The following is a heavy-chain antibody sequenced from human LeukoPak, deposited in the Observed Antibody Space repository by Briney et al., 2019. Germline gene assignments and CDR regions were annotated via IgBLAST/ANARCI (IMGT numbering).Heavy chain of an antibody. Sequence: GGSLRLSCAASGFTFSSYSMNWVRQAPGKGLEWVSSISSSSSYIYYADSVKGRFTISRDNAKNSLYLQMNSLRAEDTAVYYCARLFLTQMSAFDIWGQGTMVTVSS. D-gene: IGHD3-9*01. CDR3: ARLFLTQMSAFDI. V-gene: IGHV3-21*01. CDR2: ISSSSSYI. J-gene: IGHJ3*02. CDR1: GFTFSSYS.